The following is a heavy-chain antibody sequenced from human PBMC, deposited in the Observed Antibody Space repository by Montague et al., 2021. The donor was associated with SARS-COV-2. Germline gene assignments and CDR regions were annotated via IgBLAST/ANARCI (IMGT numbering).Heavy chain of an antibody. CDR1: GFTFSNYE. D-gene: IGHD2-8*02. J-gene: IGHJ4*02. CDR3: AREGFTGKYVEY. V-gene: IGHV3-48*03. Sequence: SLRLSCAGSGFTFSNYEMNWIRQAPGKGLEWISDISSSGSTTYYIDSVKGRFTISRDNAKNSLYLQMNSLRAEDTAAYYCAREGFTGKYVEYWGQGTLVTVFS. CDR2: ISSSGSTT.